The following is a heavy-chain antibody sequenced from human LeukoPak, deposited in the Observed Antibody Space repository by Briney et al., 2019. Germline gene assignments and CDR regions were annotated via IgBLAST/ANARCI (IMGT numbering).Heavy chain of an antibody. D-gene: IGHD6-6*01. Sequence: SQTLSLTCAISGDSFSSNSGAWNWIRQSPSRGLEWLGRTYYRSKWYNAYAVSVKSRIIINPDTSKNQFSLQLNSVTPEDTAVYYCAREDDLVDAFDIWGQGTMVTVSS. J-gene: IGHJ3*02. CDR3: AREDDLVDAFDI. CDR2: TYYRSKWYN. V-gene: IGHV6-1*01. CDR1: GDSFSSNSGA.